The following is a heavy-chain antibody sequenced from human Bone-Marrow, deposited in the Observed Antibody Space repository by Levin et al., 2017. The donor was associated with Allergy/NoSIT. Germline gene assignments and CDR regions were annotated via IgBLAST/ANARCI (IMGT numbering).Heavy chain of an antibody. CDR1: GGTFSSYA. D-gene: IGHD2-2*01. CDR3: ARNIGYCISTSCDYYGMDV. V-gene: IGHV1-69*01. J-gene: IGHJ6*02. CDR2: IIPIFGTA. Sequence: KISCKASGGTFSSYAISWVRQAPGQGLEWMGGIIPIFGTANYAQKFQGRVTITADESTSTAYMELSSLRSEDTAVYYCARNIGYCISTSCDYYGMDVWGQGTTVTVSS.